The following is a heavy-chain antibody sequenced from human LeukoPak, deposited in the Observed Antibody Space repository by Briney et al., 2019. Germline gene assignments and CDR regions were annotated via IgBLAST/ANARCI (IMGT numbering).Heavy chain of an antibody. V-gene: IGHV4-38-2*01. J-gene: IGHJ4*02. CDR1: GYSISSGYY. CDR3: ARVSGLIDY. D-gene: IGHD1-26*01. Sequence: SETLSLTCAVSGYSISSGYYWGWIRQPPGKGLVWIGSIYHSGSTYYNPSLKSRVTISVDTSKNQFSLKLSSVTAADTAVYYCARVSGLIDYWGQGTLVTVSS. CDR2: IYHSGST.